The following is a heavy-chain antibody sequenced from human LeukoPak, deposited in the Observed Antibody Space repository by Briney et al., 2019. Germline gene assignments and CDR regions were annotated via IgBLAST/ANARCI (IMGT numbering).Heavy chain of an antibody. CDR2: ISAYNGNT. D-gene: IGHD2-2*01. Sequence: ASVKVSCKASGYTFTSYGISWVRQAPGQGLERMGWISAYNGNTNYAQKLQGRVTMTTDTSTSTAYMELRSLRSDDTAVYYCARGSSTSTRARLNYFDYWGQGTLVTVSS. J-gene: IGHJ4*02. CDR1: GYTFTSYG. CDR3: ARGSSTSTRARLNYFDY. V-gene: IGHV1-18*01.